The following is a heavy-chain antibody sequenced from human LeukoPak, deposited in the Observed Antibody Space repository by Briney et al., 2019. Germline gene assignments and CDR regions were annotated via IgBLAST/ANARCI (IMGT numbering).Heavy chain of an antibody. J-gene: IGHJ5*02. CDR1: GYTFTGYY. Sequence: ASVKVSCKASGYTFTGYYMHWVRQAPGQGLEWMGRINPNSGGTNHAQKFQGRVTMTRDTSISTAYMELSRLRSDDTAVYYCARVGSSSFERVKNWFDPWGQGTLVTVSS. CDR2: INPNSGGT. V-gene: IGHV1-2*06. CDR3: ARVGSSSFERVKNWFDP. D-gene: IGHD6-13*01.